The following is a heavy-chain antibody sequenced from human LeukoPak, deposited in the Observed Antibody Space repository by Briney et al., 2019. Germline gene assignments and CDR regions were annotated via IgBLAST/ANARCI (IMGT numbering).Heavy chain of an antibody. D-gene: IGHD3-3*01. J-gene: IGHJ4*02. CDR1: GFTFSGSA. CDR3: STDSERFLEWLPHPY. Sequence: GSLKLSCAASGFTFSGSAMHWVRQASGKGLEWVGRIRSKANSYATAYAASVKGRFTISRDDSKNTAYLQMNSLKTEDTAVYYCSTDSERFLEWLPHPYWGQGTLVTVSS. CDR2: IRSKANSYAT. V-gene: IGHV3-73*01.